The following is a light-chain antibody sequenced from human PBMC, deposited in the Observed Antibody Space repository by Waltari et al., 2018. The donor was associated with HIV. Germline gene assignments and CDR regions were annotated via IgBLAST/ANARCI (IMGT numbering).Light chain of an antibody. CDR2: KDK. V-gene: IGLV3-25*03. CDR3: QSTDITGTYAV. J-gene: IGLJ1*01. Sequence: YELTQSPSVSVSPGQTATITCFGDPLQRHFAYWYQHKPGQAPVLLISKDKERPSGIPDRFSGSGSGTTVTLTISGVRAEDEADYYCQSTDITGTYAVFGPGTKVTVL. CDR1: PLQRHF.